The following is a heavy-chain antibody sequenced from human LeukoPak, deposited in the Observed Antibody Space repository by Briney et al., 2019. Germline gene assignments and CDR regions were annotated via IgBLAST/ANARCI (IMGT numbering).Heavy chain of an antibody. CDR3: ARRSDYGGNWNYFDY. V-gene: IGHV3-23*01. Sequence: PGGSLRLSCAASGFTFSSYAMSWSRQAPGKGLEWVSSISGSGGSTYYADSVKGRFTVSRDNSKNTLYLQMNSLRAEDTAVYYCARRSDYGGNWNYFDYWGQGTLVTVSS. CDR1: GFTFSSYA. D-gene: IGHD4-23*01. CDR2: ISGSGGST. J-gene: IGHJ4*02.